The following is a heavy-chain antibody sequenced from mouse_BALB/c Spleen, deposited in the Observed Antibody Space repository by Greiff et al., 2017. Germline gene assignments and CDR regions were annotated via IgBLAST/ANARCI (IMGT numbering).Heavy chain of an antibody. V-gene: IGHV5-6*02. CDR2: ISSGGSYT. CDR1: GFTFSSYG. D-gene: IGHD2-1*01. J-gene: IGHJ2*01. CDR3: ASPYGNYVAFDY. Sequence: DVTLVESGGDLVKPGGSLKLSCAASGFTFSSYGMSWVRQTPDKRLEWVATISSGGSYTYYPDSVKGRFTISRDNAKNTLYLQMSSLKSEDTAMYYCASPYGNYVAFDYWGQGTTLTVSS.